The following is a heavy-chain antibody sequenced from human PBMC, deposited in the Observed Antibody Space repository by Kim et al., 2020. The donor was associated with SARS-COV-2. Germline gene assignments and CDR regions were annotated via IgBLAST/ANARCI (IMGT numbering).Heavy chain of an antibody. J-gene: IGHJ4*02. D-gene: IGHD5-18*01. Sequence: ASVKVSCKASGYTFTGYYMHWVRQAPGQGLEWMGRINPNSGGTNYAQKFQGRVTMTRDTSISTAYMELSRLRSDDTAVYYCARDTYLGYTYYFDYWGQGTLVTVSS. CDR3: ARDTYLGYTYYFDY. V-gene: IGHV1-2*06. CDR2: INPNSGGT. CDR1: GYTFTGYY.